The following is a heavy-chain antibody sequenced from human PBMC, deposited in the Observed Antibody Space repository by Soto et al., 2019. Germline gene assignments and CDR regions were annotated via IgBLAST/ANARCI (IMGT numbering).Heavy chain of an antibody. J-gene: IGHJ4*02. D-gene: IGHD4-17*01. V-gene: IGHV4-59*01. CDR3: ARVRTVTTYSVIDY. CDR1: GGSISSYY. Sequence: QVQLQESGPGLVKPSETLSLTCTVSGGSISSYYWSWIRQPPGKGLEWIGYIYYSGSTNYNPSLKSRVTISVDTSKNQFSLKLSSVTAADTAVYYCARVRTVTTYSVIDYWGQGTLVTVSS. CDR2: IYYSGST.